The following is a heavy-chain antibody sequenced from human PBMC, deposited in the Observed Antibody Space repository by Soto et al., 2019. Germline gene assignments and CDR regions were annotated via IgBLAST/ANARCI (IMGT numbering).Heavy chain of an antibody. J-gene: IGHJ4*02. CDR3: ARGAECSSTSCYTYYFDY. CDR2: INHSGST. V-gene: IGHV4-34*01. Sequence: SETLSLTCAVYGGSFSGYYWSWIRQPPGKGLEWIGEINHSGSTNYNPSLKSRVTISVDTSKNQFSLKLSSVTAADTAVYYCARGAECSSTSCYTYYFDYWGQGTLVTVSS. CDR1: GGSFSGYY. D-gene: IGHD2-2*02.